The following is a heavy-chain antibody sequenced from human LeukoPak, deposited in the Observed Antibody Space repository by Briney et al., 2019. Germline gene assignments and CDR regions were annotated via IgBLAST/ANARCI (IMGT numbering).Heavy chain of an antibody. CDR2: IRSKRNNYAT. Sequence: GRSLRLSCAAAGLTFSGSVMHWVRQAAGKGREWVGRIRSKRNNYATAYAASVKGRFTISRDDSKNTVYLHMDSLKTEDTALYYCSRLEDSSPIEVALDIWGQGTVVTVSS. CDR3: SRLEDSSPIEVALDI. D-gene: IGHD6-13*01. CDR1: GLTFSGSV. V-gene: IGHV3-73*01. J-gene: IGHJ3*02.